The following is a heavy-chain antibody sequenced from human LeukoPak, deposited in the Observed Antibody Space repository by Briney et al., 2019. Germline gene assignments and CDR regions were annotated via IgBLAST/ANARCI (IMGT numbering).Heavy chain of an antibody. V-gene: IGHV4-61*02. D-gene: IGHD2-2*01. Sequence: SETLSLTCTVSGGSISSGSYYWSWIRQPAGKGLEWIGRIYTSGSTNYNPSLKSRVTISVDTSKNQFSLKLSSVTAADTAVYYCARHSDIVVVPAAPLDVWGKGTTVTVSS. CDR1: GGSISSGSYY. CDR3: ARHSDIVVVPAAPLDV. J-gene: IGHJ6*04. CDR2: IYTSGST.